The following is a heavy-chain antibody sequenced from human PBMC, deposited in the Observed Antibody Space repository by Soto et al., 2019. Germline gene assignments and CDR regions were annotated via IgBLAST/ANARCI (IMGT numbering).Heavy chain of an antibody. CDR2: INPNTGVT. CDR1: GYIFTGYY. CDR3: AKDSGDGWNFDS. Sequence: QVQLVQSGAEVKKPGASVKVSCEASGYIFTGYYIHWVRQAPGQGLEWLGWINPNTGVTKYTQKFQGRVTMTRDTFINTAYMELSRLTSDDTAVFYCAKDSGDGWNFDSWGQGTLVTVSS. D-gene: IGHD5-12*01. J-gene: IGHJ4*02. V-gene: IGHV1-2*02.